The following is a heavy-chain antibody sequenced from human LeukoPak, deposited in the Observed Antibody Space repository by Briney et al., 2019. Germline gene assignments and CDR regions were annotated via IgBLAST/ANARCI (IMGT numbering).Heavy chain of an antibody. V-gene: IGHV4-59*01. CDR2: IYYSGST. J-gene: IGHJ4*02. D-gene: IGHD6-13*01. Sequence: PSETLSLTCTVSGDSTSIYYWSWIRQPPGQGLEWIGYIYYSGSTNYNPSLKSRVTISVDTSKNQFSLKLSSVTAADTAVYYCARAGSSWSFDYWGQGTLVTVSS. CDR1: GDSTSIYY. CDR3: ARAGSSWSFDY.